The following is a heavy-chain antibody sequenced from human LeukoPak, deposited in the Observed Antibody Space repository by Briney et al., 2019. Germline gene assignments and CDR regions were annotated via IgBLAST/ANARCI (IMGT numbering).Heavy chain of an antibody. Sequence: SQTLSLTCAISGDSFSSNSAAWNWVRQSPSRGLEWLGRTYYRSKWYNDYAVSVKSRITINPDTSKNQLSLQLNSVTPEDAAVYYCAREYSYGLHYGMDVWGQGTTVTVSS. D-gene: IGHD5-18*01. CDR3: AREYSYGLHYGMDV. V-gene: IGHV6-1*01. J-gene: IGHJ6*02. CDR2: TYYRSKWYN. CDR1: GDSFSSNSAA.